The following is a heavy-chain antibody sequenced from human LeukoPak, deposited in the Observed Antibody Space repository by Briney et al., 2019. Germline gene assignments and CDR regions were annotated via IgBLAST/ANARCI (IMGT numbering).Heavy chain of an antibody. CDR3: ARESSSGCYLDS. CDR2: IDRDGSRT. D-gene: IGHD6-19*01. J-gene: IGHJ5*02. Sequence: AGSLRLSCAASGFTFSRYWIHLVRQAPGKGLVWVSRIDRDGSRTNYAHSVKGRFIISRDNANNTLHLQMNSLRAEDTAVYYCARESSSGCYLDSWGQGTLVTVSS. V-gene: IGHV3-74*01. CDR1: GFTFSRYW.